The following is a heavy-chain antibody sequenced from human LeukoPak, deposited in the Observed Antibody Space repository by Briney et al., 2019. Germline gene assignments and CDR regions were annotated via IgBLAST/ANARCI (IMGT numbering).Heavy chain of an antibody. Sequence: PGGSLRLSCVASGFTFTTYEVNWVRQAPGRGLEWVSYISSGGDTIYYADSVKGRFTISRDNAKNSLYQQMNSLRGEDTAINYCARAPPDYWGQGTLVTVSS. J-gene: IGHJ4*02. CDR2: ISSGGDTI. V-gene: IGHV3-48*03. CDR1: GFTFTTYE. CDR3: ARAPPDY.